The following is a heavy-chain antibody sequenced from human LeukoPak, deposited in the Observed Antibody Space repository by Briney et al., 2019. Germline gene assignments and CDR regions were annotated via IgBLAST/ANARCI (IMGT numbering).Heavy chain of an antibody. CDR3: ARGGYSYVNYFDY. J-gene: IGHJ4*02. CDR1: GDSMKSYY. D-gene: IGHD5-18*01. Sequence: SETLSLTCTVSGDSMKSYYWTWIRQTPGKGLEWIGHIYYSGDINYNPSLKSRLNISLDTSKSQFSLKLSSVTAADTAVYYCARGGYSYVNYFDYWGQGTLVTVSS. CDR2: IYYSGDI. V-gene: IGHV4-59*01.